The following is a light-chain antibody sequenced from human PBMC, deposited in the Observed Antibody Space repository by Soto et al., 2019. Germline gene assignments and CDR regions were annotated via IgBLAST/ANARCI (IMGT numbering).Light chain of an antibody. CDR2: KAS. V-gene: IGKV1-5*03. CDR1: QSISSW. CDR3: QQYNSYWT. J-gene: IGKJ1*01. Sequence: DIQMTQSPSTLSASVGDRVTITCRASQSISSWLAWYQQKPGKAPTLLIYKASSLESGVPSRFSGRGSGTEFTLTISSLQPDDFATYYCQQYNSYWTFGQGTKVEIK.